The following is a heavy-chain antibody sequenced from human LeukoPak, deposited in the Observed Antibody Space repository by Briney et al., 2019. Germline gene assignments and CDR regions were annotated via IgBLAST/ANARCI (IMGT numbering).Heavy chain of an antibody. CDR1: GFTFSNYS. Sequence: PGGSLRLSCAASGFTFSNYSMNWVRQAPGKGLEWVSYISSTSSTIYYADSVKGRFTISRDNAESSLYLQMNSLRAEDTAVYYCAKADVPATDYYYYGMDVWGQGTSVTVSS. CDR2: ISSTSSTI. J-gene: IGHJ6*02. CDR3: AKADVPATDYYYYGMDV. V-gene: IGHV3-48*01. D-gene: IGHD2-2*01.